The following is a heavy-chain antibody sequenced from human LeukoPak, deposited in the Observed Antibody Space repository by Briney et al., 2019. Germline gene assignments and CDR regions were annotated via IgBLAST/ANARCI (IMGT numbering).Heavy chain of an antibody. D-gene: IGHD3-3*02. V-gene: IGHV1-69-2*01. CDR2: IDPEDGET. CDR3: ARDGIGDHFWSLFDY. CDR1: GYIFIDNY. J-gene: IGHJ4*02. Sequence: GASVKVSCKASGYIFIDNYMHWVQQAPGKGLEWMGRIDPEDGETIYAEKFQGRVTITADTSTDTAYMELSSLRSEDTAVYYCARDGIGDHFWSLFDYWGQGALVTVSS.